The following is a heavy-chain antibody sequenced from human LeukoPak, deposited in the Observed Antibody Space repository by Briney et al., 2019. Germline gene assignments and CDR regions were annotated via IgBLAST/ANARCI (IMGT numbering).Heavy chain of an antibody. D-gene: IGHD1-26*01. CDR3: ARAVGAWELLNY. Sequence: KPSQTLSLTCTASGGSISSSSYYWGWIRQPPGKGLEWIGSIYYSGSTYYNPSLKSRVTISVDTSKNQFSLKLSSVTAADTAVYYCARAVGAWELLNYWGQGTLVTVSS. V-gene: IGHV4-39*07. CDR1: GGSISSSSYY. CDR2: IYYSGST. J-gene: IGHJ4*02.